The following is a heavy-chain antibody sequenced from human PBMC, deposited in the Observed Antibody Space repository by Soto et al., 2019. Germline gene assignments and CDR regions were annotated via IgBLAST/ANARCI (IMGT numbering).Heavy chain of an antibody. CDR1: GFTFSSYS. V-gene: IGHV3-48*01. D-gene: IGHD6-13*01. CDR3: ARHPERIAQIGWFDP. Sequence: GGSLRLSCAASGFTFSSYSMNWVRQAPGKGLEWGSYISSSSSTIYYADSVKGRFTISRDNAKNSLYLQMNSLRAEDTAVYYCARHPERIAQIGWFDPWGQGTLVTVSS. CDR2: ISSSSSTI. J-gene: IGHJ5*02.